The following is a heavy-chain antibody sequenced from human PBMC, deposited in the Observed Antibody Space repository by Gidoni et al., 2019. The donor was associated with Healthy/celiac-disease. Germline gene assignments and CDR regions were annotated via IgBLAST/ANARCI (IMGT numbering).Heavy chain of an antibody. CDR1: GGSFSGYY. J-gene: IGHJ4*02. V-gene: IGHV4-34*01. CDR3: ASAYSSGWYRGGVDY. CDR2: INHSGST. Sequence: QVQLQPWGAGLLKPSETLSLTCAVYGGSFSGYYWSWIRQPPGKGLEWIGEINHSGSTNYNPSLKSRVTISVDTSKNQFSLKLSSVTAADTAVYYCASAYSSGWYRGGVDYWGQGTLVTVSS. D-gene: IGHD6-19*01.